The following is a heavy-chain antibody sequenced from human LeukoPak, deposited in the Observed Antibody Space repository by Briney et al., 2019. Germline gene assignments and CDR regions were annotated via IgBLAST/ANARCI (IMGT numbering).Heavy chain of an antibody. CDR1: EYRFTTYW. J-gene: IGHJ4*02. D-gene: IGHD2-2*01. CDR2: IYIGDSNN. V-gene: IGHV5-51*01. CDR3: ARRQGCSSTSCPPDS. Sequence: GESLNSPGRRPEYRFTTYWIGWVRQLPAKGLEWRGIIYIGDSNNRYSPSFQGQVTMPADKSINTAYLQWSSLKASDTAMYYCARRQGCSSTSCPPDSWGEGTLVTVSS.